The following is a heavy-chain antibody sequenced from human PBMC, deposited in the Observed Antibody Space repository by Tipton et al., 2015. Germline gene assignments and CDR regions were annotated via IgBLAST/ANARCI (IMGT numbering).Heavy chain of an antibody. Sequence: QSGAEVKKPGESLKISCKGSGYSFTTYWIGWVRQMPGKGLEWMGIIYPGDSDTRYSPSFEGQVTISADTSSSTAFLQWSSLKASDSAIYFCARALNAWGILSYYYGLDVWGQGTTVTVSS. J-gene: IGHJ6*02. CDR1: GYSFTTYW. CDR3: ARALNAWGILSYYYGLDV. D-gene: IGHD3-16*01. CDR2: IYPGDSDT. V-gene: IGHV5-51*03.